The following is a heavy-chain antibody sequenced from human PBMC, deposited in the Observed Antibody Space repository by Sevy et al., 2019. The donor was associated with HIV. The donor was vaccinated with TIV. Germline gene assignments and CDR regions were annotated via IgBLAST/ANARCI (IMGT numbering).Heavy chain of an antibody. J-gene: IGHJ4*02. Sequence: SGPTLVNPTQTLTLTCTFSGFSLSTSGVGVGWIRQPPGKVLEWLAVIYWDADKRYSPSLKSRLTITKDTSKNQVVLTMSDMDPVDTATYYCAHTGYTASFDYWGQGTLVSVSS. V-gene: IGHV2-5*02. CDR2: IYWDADK. D-gene: IGHD3-9*01. CDR1: GFSLSTSGVG. CDR3: AHTGYTASFDY.